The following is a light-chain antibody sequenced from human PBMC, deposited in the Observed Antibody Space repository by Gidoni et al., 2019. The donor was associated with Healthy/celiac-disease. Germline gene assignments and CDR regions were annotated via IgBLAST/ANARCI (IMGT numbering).Light chain of an antibody. J-gene: IGKJ2*01. V-gene: IGKV3-15*01. CDR1: QSVSSN. CDR3: QQYHREHT. CDR2: GAS. Sequence: EIVMTPSPATLSVSPGESATLSCMASQSVSSNLAWYQQQPRQAPLLLIYGASTRATGIPARFSGSGSGTEFTLTISSLPSEDFAVYYCQQYHREHTFGQGTKLEIK.